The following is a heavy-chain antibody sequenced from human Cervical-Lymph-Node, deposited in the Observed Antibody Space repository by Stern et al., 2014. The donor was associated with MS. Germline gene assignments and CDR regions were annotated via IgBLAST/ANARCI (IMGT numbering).Heavy chain of an antibody. V-gene: IGHV3-74*02. Sequence: EDQLVESGGALVQPGGSLSLSCAGSGFTFSNYWMHWVRQAPGKGLVWVSRISADGGKTSYADSVKGRFTISRDNAKNTLHLQMNSLRAEDTAVYYCAREGYEFSSSLAWLDPWGQGTLVTVSS. CDR1: GFTFSNYW. CDR3: AREGYEFSSSLAWLDP. J-gene: IGHJ5*02. D-gene: IGHD6-6*01. CDR2: ISADGGKT.